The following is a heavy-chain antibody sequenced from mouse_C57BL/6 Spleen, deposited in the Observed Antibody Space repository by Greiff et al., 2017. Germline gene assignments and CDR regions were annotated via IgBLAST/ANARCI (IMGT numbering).Heavy chain of an antibody. Sequence: VQLQQSGPELVKPGASVKISCKASGYAFSSSWMNWVKQRPGKGLEWIGRLYPGDGDTNYNGTFKGKATLTADKSSSTAYMQLSSLTSEDSAVYFCARGGYDCEDYYAMDYWGQGTSVTVSS. CDR2: LYPGDGDT. CDR3: ARGGYDCEDYYAMDY. D-gene: IGHD2-4*01. V-gene: IGHV1-82*01. CDR1: GYAFSSSW. J-gene: IGHJ4*01.